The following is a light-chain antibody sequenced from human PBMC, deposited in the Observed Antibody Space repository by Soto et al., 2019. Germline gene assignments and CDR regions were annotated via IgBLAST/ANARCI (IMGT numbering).Light chain of an antibody. Sequence: DIQMTQSPSTLSGSVGDRVTITCRASQTISSWLAWYQQKTGKAPKLLIYKASTLKSGVPSRFICSGTGTDFTLTISSLQPDDFATYYCQHYDSYSEAFGQGTTVELK. CDR1: QTISSW. J-gene: IGKJ1*01. CDR2: KAS. CDR3: QHYDSYSEA. V-gene: IGKV1-5*03.